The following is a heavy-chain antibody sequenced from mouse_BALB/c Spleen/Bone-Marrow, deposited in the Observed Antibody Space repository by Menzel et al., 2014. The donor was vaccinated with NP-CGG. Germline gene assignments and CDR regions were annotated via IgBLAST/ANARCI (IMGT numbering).Heavy chain of an antibody. CDR1: GFSFSDHY. J-gene: IGHJ3*01. V-gene: IGHV5-4*02. Sequence: DVKLQESGGRLVKPGGSLKLSCAASGFSFSDHYMYWVRQTPDKRLEWVATISDGGGHTYYSNSVKGRFTISRDNAKNNLYLQMSSLKSEDTAMYHCARDGDYRYAWFSYWGQGTPVTVSA. CDR2: ISDGGGHT. CDR3: ARDGDYRYAWFSY. D-gene: IGHD2-14*01.